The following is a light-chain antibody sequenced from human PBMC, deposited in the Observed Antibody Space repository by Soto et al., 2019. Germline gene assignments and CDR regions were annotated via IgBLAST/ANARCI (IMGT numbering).Light chain of an antibody. CDR2: GAS. Sequence: IVLSQSPGTLSLSPGDRATLSCRASQTVSNNYLAWCQQKPGQAPRVIMYGASRRATGIPDRFSGGGSGTDFTLTISSLEPEDVGVYYCHQYSSSTKTFGQGTKVDIK. J-gene: IGKJ1*01. V-gene: IGKV3-20*01. CDR3: HQYSSSTKT. CDR1: QTVSNNY.